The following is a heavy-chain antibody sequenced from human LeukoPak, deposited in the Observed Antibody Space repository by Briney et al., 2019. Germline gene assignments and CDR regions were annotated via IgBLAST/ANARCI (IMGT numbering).Heavy chain of an antibody. CDR2: INHSGST. J-gene: IGHJ5*02. Sequence: SETLSLTCAVYGGSFSGYYWSWIRQPPGKGLEWIGEINHSGSTNYNPSLKSRVTISVDTSKNQFSLKLSSVTAADTAVYYCARGLEWHPTLGYCSGGSCYSVLDWFDPWGQGTLVTVSS. CDR3: ARGLEWHPTLGYCSGGSCYSVLDWFDP. CDR1: GGSFSGYY. D-gene: IGHD2-15*01. V-gene: IGHV4-34*01.